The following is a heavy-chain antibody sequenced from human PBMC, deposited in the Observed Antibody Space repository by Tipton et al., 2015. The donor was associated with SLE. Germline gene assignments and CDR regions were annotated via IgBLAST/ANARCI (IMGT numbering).Heavy chain of an antibody. CDR1: GFTFSDYY. CDR2: ISSSGSTI. V-gene: IGHV3-11*01. D-gene: IGHD3-3*01. Sequence: SLRLSCAASGFTFSDYYMSWIRQAPGKGLEWVSYISSSGSTIYYADSVKGRFTISRDNAKNSPYLQMNSLRAEDTAVYYCASGSYYEGNGHDYWGQGTLVTVSS. J-gene: IGHJ4*02. CDR3: ASGSYYEGNGHDY.